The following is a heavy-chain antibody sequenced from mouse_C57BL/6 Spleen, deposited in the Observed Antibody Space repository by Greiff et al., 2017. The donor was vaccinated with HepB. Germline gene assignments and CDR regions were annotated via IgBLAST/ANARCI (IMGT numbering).Heavy chain of an antibody. Sequence: QVQLKELGPGLVQPSQSLSITCTVSGFSLTSYGVHWVRQSPGKGLEWLGVIWRGGSTDYNAAFMSRLSITKDNSKSQVFFKMNSLQADDTAIYYCAKNLNYGSSYAMDYWGQGTSVTVSS. V-gene: IGHV2-5*01. J-gene: IGHJ4*01. CDR1: GFSLTSYG. D-gene: IGHD1-1*01. CDR2: IWRGGST. CDR3: AKNLNYGSSYAMDY.